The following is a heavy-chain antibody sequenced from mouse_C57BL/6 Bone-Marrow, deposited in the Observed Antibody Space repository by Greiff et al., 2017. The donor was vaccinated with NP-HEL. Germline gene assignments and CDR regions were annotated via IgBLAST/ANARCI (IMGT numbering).Heavy chain of an antibody. J-gene: IGHJ3*01. CDR2: ISDGGSYT. CDR3: ARKDDYDGFAY. D-gene: IGHD2-4*01. V-gene: IGHV5-4*01. CDR1: GFTFSSYA. Sequence: EVHLVESGGGLVKPGGSLKLSCAASGFTFSSYAMSWVRQTPEKRLEWVATISDGGSYTYYPDNVKGRFTISRDNAKNNLYLQMSHLKSEDTAMYYCARKDDYDGFAYWGQGLWSLSLQ.